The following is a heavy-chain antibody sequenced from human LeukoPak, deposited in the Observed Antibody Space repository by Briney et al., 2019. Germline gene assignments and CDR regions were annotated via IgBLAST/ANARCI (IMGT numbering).Heavy chain of an antibody. CDR3: AREARSSIAVAGTKGSGDAFDI. V-gene: IGHV3-23*01. Sequence: GGSLRLSCAASGFAFDSYAMSWVRQAPGKGLEWVAAIDATGGSTYYADFVKGRFTISRDNSKNTLYLQMNSLRAEDTAVYYCAREARSSIAVAGTKGSGDAFDIWGQGTMVTVSS. CDR1: GFAFDSYA. J-gene: IGHJ3*02. D-gene: IGHD6-19*01. CDR2: IDATGGST.